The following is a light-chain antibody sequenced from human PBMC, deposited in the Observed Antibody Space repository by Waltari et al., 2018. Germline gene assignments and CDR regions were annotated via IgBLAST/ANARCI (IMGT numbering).Light chain of an antibody. CDR3: QQYDNYPIT. Sequence: DIQMTQSPSSLSASVGDRVTITCRASQVISNWLAWYQQKPGKAPKSLLYGASNLQSGAPSRFSGSGSGTDFTLTITNVQPEDFATYYCQQYDNYPITFGQGTRLEIK. CDR2: GAS. J-gene: IGKJ5*01. CDR1: QVISNW. V-gene: IGKV1D-16*01.